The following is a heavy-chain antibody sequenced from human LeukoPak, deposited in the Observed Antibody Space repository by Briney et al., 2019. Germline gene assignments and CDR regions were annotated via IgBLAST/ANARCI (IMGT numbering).Heavy chain of an antibody. V-gene: IGHV3-66*04. CDR1: GFTVSSNY. J-gene: IGHJ4*02. CDR2: IYSGGST. Sequence: GGSLRLSCAASGFTVSSNYMSWVRQAPGRGLEWVSVIYSGGSTYYADSVKGRFTISRDNSKNTLYLQMNSLRAEDTAVYYCARRAGEYSHPYDYWGQGTLVTVSS. D-gene: IGHD2/OR15-2a*01. CDR3: ARRAGEYSHPYDY.